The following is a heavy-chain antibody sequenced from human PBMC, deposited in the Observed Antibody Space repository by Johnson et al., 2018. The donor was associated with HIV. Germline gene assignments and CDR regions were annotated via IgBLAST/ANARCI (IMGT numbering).Heavy chain of an antibody. D-gene: IGHD6-19*01. V-gene: IGHV3-7*05. Sequence: VQLVESGGGVVQPGGSLRLSCAASGFTFRSYWMSWVRQAPGKGLEWVANIKQDGSEKYYVDSVKGRFTISRDNAKNSLYLQMNSLKTEDTAVYYCTRLYSSGWYGSAFDIWGQGTMVTVSS. CDR2: IKQDGSEK. CDR3: TRLYSSGWYGSAFDI. J-gene: IGHJ3*02. CDR1: GFTFRSYW.